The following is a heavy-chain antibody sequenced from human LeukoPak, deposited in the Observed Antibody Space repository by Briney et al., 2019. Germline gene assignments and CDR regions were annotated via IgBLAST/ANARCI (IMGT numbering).Heavy chain of an antibody. D-gene: IGHD3-22*01. V-gene: IGHV3-48*03. CDR3: ARDFGSRYYYDSSGYS. CDR1: GFTFSNYE. Sequence: GGSLRLSCAAPGFTFSNYEMNWVRQAPGKGLEWVSYISSSGSTIYYADSVKGRFTISRDNAKNSLYLQMNSLRAEDTAVYYCARDFGSRYYYDSSGYSWGQGTLVTVSS. CDR2: ISSSGSTI. J-gene: IGHJ4*02.